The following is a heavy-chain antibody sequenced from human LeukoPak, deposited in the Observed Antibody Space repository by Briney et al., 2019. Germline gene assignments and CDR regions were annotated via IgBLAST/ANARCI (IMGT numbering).Heavy chain of an antibody. V-gene: IGHV5-51*01. Sequence: GESLKISCKGSGYSFSSKWIGWVRQMPGKGLEWMGIIYPGDSDSKYSPSFEGRVTMSADKPISTAYLQWSSLKASDTAMYYCARRDDSSGFFDYWGQGTLVTVSS. D-gene: IGHD3-22*01. CDR3: ARRDDSSGFFDY. CDR2: IYPGDSDS. J-gene: IGHJ4*02. CDR1: GYSFSSKW.